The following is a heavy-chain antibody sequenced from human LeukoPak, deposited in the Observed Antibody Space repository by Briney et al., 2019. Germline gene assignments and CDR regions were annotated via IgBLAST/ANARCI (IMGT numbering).Heavy chain of an antibody. Sequence: SETLSLTCRVSAGSIGSYYWSWIRPPPGKGLEWIGYFYTTGGTNYNPSLKSRVTMSLDTSRNQFSLRLTSVTAADPAVYYCARHVKNYYPNYWGQGSLVTVSS. CDR2: FYTTGGT. CDR1: AGSIGSYY. V-gene: IGHV4-4*09. D-gene: IGHD1-26*01. CDR3: ARHVKNYYPNY. J-gene: IGHJ4*02.